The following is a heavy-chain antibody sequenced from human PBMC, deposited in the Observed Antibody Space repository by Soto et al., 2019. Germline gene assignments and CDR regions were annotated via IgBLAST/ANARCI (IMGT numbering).Heavy chain of an antibody. V-gene: IGHV4-59*01. Sequence: SSETLSLTCTVSGGSISSYYWSWIRQPPGKGLEWIGYIYYSGSTNYNPPLKSRVTISVDTSKNQFSLKLSSVTAADTAVYYCARVTIFGVVIFDYWGQGTLVTVSS. CDR1: GGSISSYY. J-gene: IGHJ4*02. CDR2: IYYSGST. D-gene: IGHD3-3*01. CDR3: ARVTIFGVVIFDY.